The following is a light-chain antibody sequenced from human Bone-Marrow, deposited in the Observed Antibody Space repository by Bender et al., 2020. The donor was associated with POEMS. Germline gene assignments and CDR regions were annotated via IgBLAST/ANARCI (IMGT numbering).Light chain of an antibody. Sequence: QSVLTQPPSASGTPGQRVTISCSGGSIGRNPINWYQQLPGTAPRLVIYADDRRPSGVPNRFSGSKSGTSASLAITGLQAEDEADYYCQSYDSSLSGSVFGGGTKVTVL. CDR2: ADD. J-gene: IGLJ2*01. CDR1: SIGRNP. CDR3: QSYDSSLSGSV. V-gene: IGLV1-44*01.